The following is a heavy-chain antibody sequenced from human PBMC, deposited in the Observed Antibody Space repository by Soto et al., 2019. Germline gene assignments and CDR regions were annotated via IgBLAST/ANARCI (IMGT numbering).Heavy chain of an antibody. CDR3: TRQGSLGLPGLFYSYAMDV. Sequence: EVHVVESGGGLVQPGGSLRLSCEASGFSFSGSTMHLVRQSSGKGLEWLGRVRGKGKTVATVYASSVKGRFTMSKDDSETLVYLQMTSLTSDDTATYCCTRQGSLGLPGLFYSYAMDVWGQGTTVTVSS. CDR2: VRGKGKTVAT. V-gene: IGHV3-73*02. D-gene: IGHD2-21*02. CDR1: GFSFSGST. J-gene: IGHJ6*02.